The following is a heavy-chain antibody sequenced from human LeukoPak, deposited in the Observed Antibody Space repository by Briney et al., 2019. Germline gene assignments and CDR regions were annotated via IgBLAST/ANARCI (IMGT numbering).Heavy chain of an antibody. CDR3: ASQYYYDGRFDY. CDR1: GGSISSYY. D-gene: IGHD3-22*01. CDR2: IYTSGST. V-gene: IGHV4-4*07. J-gene: IGHJ4*02. Sequence: SETLSLTCTVSGGSISSYYWSWIRQPAGKGLEWIGRIYTSGSTNYNPSLKSRVTMSVDTSKNQFSLKLSSVTAADTAAYYCASQYYYDGRFDYWGQGTLVTVSS.